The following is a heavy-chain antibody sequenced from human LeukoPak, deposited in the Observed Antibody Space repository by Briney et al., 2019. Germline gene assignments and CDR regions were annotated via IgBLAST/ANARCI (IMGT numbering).Heavy chain of an antibody. CDR2: INPNSGGT. J-gene: IGHJ4*02. D-gene: IGHD2-15*01. CDR3: ARDLGVVVVAALDY. Sequence: ASVKVSCKASGYTFTGYYMHWVRQAPGQGLEWMGWINPNSGGTNYAQKFQGRVTMTRDTSISTAYMELSRLRSDDTAVYYCARDLGVVVVAALDYWGQGTLVTVSS. CDR1: GYTFTGYY. V-gene: IGHV1-2*02.